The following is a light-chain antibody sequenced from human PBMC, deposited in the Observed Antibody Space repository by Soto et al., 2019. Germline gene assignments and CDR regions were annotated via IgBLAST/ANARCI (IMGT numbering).Light chain of an antibody. CDR2: HNN. V-gene: IGLV1-44*01. CDR3: AVWDDTLKAVV. Sequence: QTVVTQPPSASGTPGQRVTISCSGSSSSVGSNTVDWYQLLPGTAPKLLIYHNNQRPSGVPDRLSGSKSGTSASLAISGLQSEDEADYYCAVWDDTLKAVVFGGGTKLTVL. J-gene: IGLJ2*01. CDR1: SSSVGSNT.